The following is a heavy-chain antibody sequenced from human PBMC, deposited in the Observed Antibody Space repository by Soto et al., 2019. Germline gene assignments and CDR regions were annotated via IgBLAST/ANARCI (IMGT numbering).Heavy chain of an antibody. V-gene: IGHV3-23*01. J-gene: IGHJ4*02. CDR2: ISGSGGST. CDR3: AKDTRITIFGVDPANFDY. CDR1: GFTFSSYA. D-gene: IGHD3-3*01. Sequence: GGSLRLSCAASGFTFSSYAMSWVRQAPGKGLEWVSAISGSGGSTYYADSVKGRFTISRDNSKNTLYLQMNSLRAEDTAVYYCAKDTRITIFGVDPANFDYWGQGTLVTVS.